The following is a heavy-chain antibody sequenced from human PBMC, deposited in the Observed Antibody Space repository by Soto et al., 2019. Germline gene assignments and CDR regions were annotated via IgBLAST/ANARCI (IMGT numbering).Heavy chain of an antibody. D-gene: IGHD6-19*01. CDR1: GGSVSSSNW. CDR2: IYHSGST. J-gene: IGHJ4*02. Sequence: SETLSLTCAVSGGSVSSSNWCSWVRQPPGKGLEWIGEIYHSGSTNYNPSLKSRVTISVDKSKNQFSLKLSSVTAADTAVYYRARVAVAGTRFDYWGQGTLVTVSS. CDR3: ARVAVAGTRFDY. V-gene: IGHV4-4*02.